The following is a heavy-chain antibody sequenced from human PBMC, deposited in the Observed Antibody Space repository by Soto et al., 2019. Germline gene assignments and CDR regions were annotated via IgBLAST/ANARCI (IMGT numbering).Heavy chain of an antibody. CDR3: ARDGIGGTPFRGYFDH. J-gene: IGHJ4*02. Sequence: QVHLVESGGGVAQPGRSLRLSCAASGSIFTGYGLHWVRQAPGKGLEWVAVIWFDGSNKYYADSVKGRFTISRDNSKKLLYLEMSSLRVQDTAVYYCARDGIGGTPFRGYFDHWGQGTLVTVFS. CDR1: GSIFTGYG. D-gene: IGHD1-1*01. CDR2: IWFDGSNK. V-gene: IGHV3-33*01.